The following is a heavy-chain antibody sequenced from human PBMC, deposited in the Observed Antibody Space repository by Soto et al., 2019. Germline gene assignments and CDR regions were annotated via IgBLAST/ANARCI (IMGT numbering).Heavy chain of an antibody. D-gene: IGHD2-15*01. CDR1: GFTFSSYA. J-gene: IGHJ4*02. V-gene: IGHV3-23*01. Sequence: GGSLRLSCAASGFTFSSYAMSWVRQAPGKGLEWVSAISGSGGSTYYADSVKGRFTISRDNSKNTLYLQMNSLRAEDTAVYYCAKDQGYCSGGSCYFDYWGQGTLVTVSS. CDR3: AKDQGYCSGGSCYFDY. CDR2: ISGSGGST.